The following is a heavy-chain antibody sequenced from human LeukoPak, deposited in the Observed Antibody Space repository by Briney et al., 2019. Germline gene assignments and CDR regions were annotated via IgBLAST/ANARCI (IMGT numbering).Heavy chain of an antibody. CDR2: IRYDGSNK. D-gene: IGHD6-19*01. Sequence: GGSLRLSCAASGFTFSSYGMHWVRQAPGKGLEWVAFIRYDGSNKYYADSVEGRFTISRDNAKNTLYLQMSSLRVGDTAVYYCAREGPWPVDYWGQGTLVIVSS. CDR1: GFTFSSYG. J-gene: IGHJ4*01. CDR3: AREGPWPVDY. V-gene: IGHV3-30*02.